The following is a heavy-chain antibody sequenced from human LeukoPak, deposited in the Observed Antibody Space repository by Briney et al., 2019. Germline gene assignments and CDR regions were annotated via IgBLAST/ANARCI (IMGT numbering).Heavy chain of an antibody. J-gene: IGHJ5*02. CDR1: GGSFSGYY. Sequence: PSETLSLTCAVYGGSFSGYYWSWIRQRPGKGLERIGEINHSGSTNYNPSLKSRVTISVDTSKNQFSLKLSSVTAADTAVYYCARRAERYSSSWYNWFDPWGQGTLVTVSS. D-gene: IGHD6-13*01. CDR3: ARRAERYSSSWYNWFDP. CDR2: INHSGST. V-gene: IGHV4-34*01.